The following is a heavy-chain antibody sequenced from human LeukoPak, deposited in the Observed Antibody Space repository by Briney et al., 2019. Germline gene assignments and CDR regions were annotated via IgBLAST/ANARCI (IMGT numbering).Heavy chain of an antibody. J-gene: IGHJ4*02. CDR1: GGSISSYY. CDR3: ARAGSYRGYFDY. CDR2: IYYTGST. Sequence: SETLSLPCTVSGGSISSYYWSWIRQPPGKGLEWIGYIYYTGSTNNTSLKSRVTISVDTSKNQFSLKLSSVTAADTAVYYCARAGSYRGYFDYWGQGTLVTVSS. V-gene: IGHV4-59*01. D-gene: IGHD1-26*01.